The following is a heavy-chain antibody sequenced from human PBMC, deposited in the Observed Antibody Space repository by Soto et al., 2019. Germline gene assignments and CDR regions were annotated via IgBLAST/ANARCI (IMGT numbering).Heavy chain of an antibody. V-gene: IGHV4-34*01. CDR2: INHSGST. J-gene: IGHJ5*02. CDR3: AREPRYFDWLLIGFDP. Sequence: SETLSLTCAVYGGSFSGYYWSWIRQPPGKGLEWIGEINHSGSTNYNPSLKSRVTISVDTSKNQFSLKLSSVTAADTAVYYCAREPRYFDWLLIGFDPWGQGTLVTVSS. D-gene: IGHD3-9*01. CDR1: GGSFSGYY.